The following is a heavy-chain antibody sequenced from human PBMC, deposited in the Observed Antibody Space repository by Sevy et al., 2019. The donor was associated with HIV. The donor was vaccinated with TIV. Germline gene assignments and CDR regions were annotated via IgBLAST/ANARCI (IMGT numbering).Heavy chain of an antibody. D-gene: IGHD6-19*01. V-gene: IGHV1-24*01. CDR2: FDPEDGET. CDR1: GYTLTELS. J-gene: IGHJ4*02. CDR3: ATGGSIAVAGTGIYYFDY. Sequence: ASVKVSCKVSGYTLTELSMHWVRQAPGKGLEWMGGFDPEDGETIYAQKFQGRVTMTEDTSTDTAYMELSSLRSDDTAVYYCATGGSIAVAGTGIYYFDYWGQGTLVTVSS.